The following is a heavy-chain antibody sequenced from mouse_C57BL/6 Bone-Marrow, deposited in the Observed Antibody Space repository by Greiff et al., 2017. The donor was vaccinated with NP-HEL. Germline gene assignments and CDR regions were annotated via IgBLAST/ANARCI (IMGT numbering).Heavy chain of an antibody. CDR2: IYPGDGDT. CDR1: GYAFSSSW. V-gene: IGHV1-82*01. Sequence: VQLQQSGPELVKPGASVKISCKASGYAFSSSWMNWVKQRPGKGLEWIGRIYPGDGDTNYNGKFKGKATLTADKSSSTAYMQLSSLTSEDSAVYFCALYYGSSYWYFDVWGTGTTVTVSS. D-gene: IGHD1-1*01. J-gene: IGHJ1*03. CDR3: ALYYGSSYWYFDV.